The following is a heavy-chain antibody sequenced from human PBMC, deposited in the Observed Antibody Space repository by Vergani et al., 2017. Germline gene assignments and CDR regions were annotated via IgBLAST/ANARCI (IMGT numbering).Heavy chain of an antibody. CDR1: GGTFSSYA. D-gene: IGHD3-22*01. CDR3: ARAPYYYDSSGFPAYYYYGMDV. J-gene: IGHJ6*02. Sequence: QVQLVQSGAEVKKPGSSVKVSCKASGGTFSSYAISWVRQAPGQGLEWMGGIIPIFGTANYAQKFQGRVTITAYESTSTAYMELSSLRSEDTAVYYCARAPYYYDSSGFPAYYYYGMDVWGQGTTVTVSS. CDR2: IIPIFGTA. V-gene: IGHV1-69*01.